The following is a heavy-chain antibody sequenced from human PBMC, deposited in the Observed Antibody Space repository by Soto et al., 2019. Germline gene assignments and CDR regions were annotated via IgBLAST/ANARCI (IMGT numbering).Heavy chain of an antibody. J-gene: IGHJ3*01. Sequence: GGSLRLSCAVSGFNVSNNYMSWVRQAPGKGLEWVSVIYRGVATYYADSVRGRFIISRDTSKNTVYLQMNSLRAGDTAVYYCARDRSDSSRADSFDVWGQGTMVTVSS. CDR2: IYRGVAT. CDR1: GFNVSNNY. V-gene: IGHV3-53*01. D-gene: IGHD6-25*01. CDR3: ARDRSDSSRADSFDV.